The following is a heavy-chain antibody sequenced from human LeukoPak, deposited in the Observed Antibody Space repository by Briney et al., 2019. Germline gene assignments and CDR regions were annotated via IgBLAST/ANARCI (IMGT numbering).Heavy chain of an antibody. CDR1: GDSISSDAFY. J-gene: IGHJ4*02. CDR3: ARGVSVYYDSSGYYYFDY. CDR2: IYYSGST. D-gene: IGHD3-22*01. Sequence: SDTLSLTCTVSGDSISSDAFYWSWVRQHPGKGLEWICYIYYSGSTSYNPSLKSRPTISVDTSKNQFSLKLGSVTAADTAVYYRARGVSVYYDSSGYYYFDYWGQGTLVT. V-gene: IGHV4-31*03.